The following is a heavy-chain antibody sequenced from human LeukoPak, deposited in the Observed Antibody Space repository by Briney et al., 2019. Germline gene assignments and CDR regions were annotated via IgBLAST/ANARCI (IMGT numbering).Heavy chain of an antibody. J-gene: IGHJ6*03. CDR1: GFIFGDYA. CDR2: IRSKAYGGTT. V-gene: IGHV3-49*04. D-gene: IGHD3-10*01. CDR3: TRDGWFGELFLDDVSYYSYYMDV. Sequence: GGSLRLSCTASGFIFGDYAMSWVRQAPGKGLEWVGFIRSKAYGGTTEYAASVKGRFTISRDDSKSIAYLQMNSLKTEDTAVYYCTRDGWFGELFLDDVSYYSYYMDVWGKGTTVTISS.